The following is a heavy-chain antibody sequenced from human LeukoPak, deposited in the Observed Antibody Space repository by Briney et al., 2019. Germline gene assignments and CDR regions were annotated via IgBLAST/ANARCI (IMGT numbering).Heavy chain of an antibody. Sequence: GGSLRLSCAASGFTFGNYWMSWVRQAPGKGLEWVANIKQDGSEKYYVDSVKGRFTISRDNAKNSLYLQMNSLRSDDTAVYYCTYIDYFDYWGQGTLVTVSS. V-gene: IGHV3-7*03. D-gene: IGHD3-16*01. CDR1: GFTFGNYW. CDR3: TYIDYFDY. CDR2: IKQDGSEK. J-gene: IGHJ4*02.